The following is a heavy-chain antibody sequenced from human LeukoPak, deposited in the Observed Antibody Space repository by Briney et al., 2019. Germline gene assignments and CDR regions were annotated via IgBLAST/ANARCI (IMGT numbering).Heavy chain of an antibody. J-gene: IGHJ6*03. D-gene: IGHD1-7*01. CDR2: ISSSSSYI. CDR3: AREGLGTGNYYYYMDV. V-gene: IGHV3-21*01. Sequence: PGGSLRLSCAASGFTFSSYSMNWVRQAPGKGLEWVSSISSSSSYIYYADSVKGRFTISRDNAKNSLYLQMNSLRAEDTAVYYCAREGLGTGNYYYYMDVWGKGTTVTVSS. CDR1: GFTFSSYS.